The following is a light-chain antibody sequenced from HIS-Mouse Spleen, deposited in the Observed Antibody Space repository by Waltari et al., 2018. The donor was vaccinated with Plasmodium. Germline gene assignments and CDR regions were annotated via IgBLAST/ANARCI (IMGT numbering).Light chain of an antibody. CDR3: YSTDSSGNHRV. CDR2: EDS. CDR1: ALPKQY. J-gene: IGLJ3*02. Sequence: SYELTQPPPVSLSPGQKARITCPGDALPKQYAYWYQQKSGQAPVLVIYEDSKRPPGIPERFSGSSSGTMATLTISGAQVEDEADYYCYSTDSSGNHRVFGGGTKLTVL. V-gene: IGLV3-10*01.